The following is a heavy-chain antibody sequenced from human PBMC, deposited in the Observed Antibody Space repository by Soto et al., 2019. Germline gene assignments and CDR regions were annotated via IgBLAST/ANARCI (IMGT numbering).Heavy chain of an antibody. CDR3: ARGDSTDCSNGVCSFFYNHDMDV. CDR2: INPKSGGT. V-gene: IGHV1-2*04. J-gene: IGHJ6*02. D-gene: IGHD2-8*01. CDR1: GYSFTDYH. Sequence: ASVKVSWKASGYSFTDYHIHWVRQAPGQGLEWLGRINPKSGGTSTAQKFQGWVTMTTDTSISTASMELTRLTSDDTAIYYCARGDSTDCSNGVCSFFYNHDMDVWG.